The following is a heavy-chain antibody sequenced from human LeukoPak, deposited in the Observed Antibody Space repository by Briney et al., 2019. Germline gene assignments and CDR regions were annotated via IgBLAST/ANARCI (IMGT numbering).Heavy chain of an antibody. CDR3: ARGGSSGWGRLWYFDL. V-gene: IGHV4-34*01. D-gene: IGHD6-19*01. CDR2: INHSGGT. Sequence: PSETLSLTCAVYGGSFSGYYWSWIRQPPGKGLEWIGEINHSGGTNYNPSLKSRVTISVDTSKNQFSLKLSSVTAADTAVYYCARGGSSGWGRLWYFDLWGRGTLVTVSS. CDR1: GGSFSGYY. J-gene: IGHJ2*01.